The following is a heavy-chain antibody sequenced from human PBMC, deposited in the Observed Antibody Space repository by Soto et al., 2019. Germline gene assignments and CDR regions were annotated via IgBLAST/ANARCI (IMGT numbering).Heavy chain of an antibody. CDR2: ISYDGSNK. V-gene: IGHV3-30-3*01. CDR1: GFTFSSYA. D-gene: IGHD6-6*01. J-gene: IGHJ6*02. Sequence: LKLSCAASGFTFSSYAMQWVRQAPGRGLEWVAVISYDGSNKYYADSVKGRFTISRDNSKNTLYLQMNSLRAEDTAVYYCARDLAAARPGGIYYYYGMDVWGQGTTVTVSS. CDR3: ARDLAAARPGGIYYYYGMDV.